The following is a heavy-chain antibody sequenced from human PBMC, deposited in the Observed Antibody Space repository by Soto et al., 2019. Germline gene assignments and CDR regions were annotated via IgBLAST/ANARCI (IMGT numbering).Heavy chain of an antibody. Sequence: QVQLVQSGAEVKKPGSSVKVSCKASGGTFSSYTISWVRQAPGQGLEWMGRIIPILGIANYAQKFQGRVTITADKSTSKAYMELSSLRSEDTAVYYCASWGYCSSTSCYGNYYYGMDVWGQGTTVTVSS. D-gene: IGHD2-2*01. CDR1: GGTFSSYT. J-gene: IGHJ6*02. V-gene: IGHV1-69*02. CDR3: ASWGYCSSTSCYGNYYYGMDV. CDR2: IIPILGIA.